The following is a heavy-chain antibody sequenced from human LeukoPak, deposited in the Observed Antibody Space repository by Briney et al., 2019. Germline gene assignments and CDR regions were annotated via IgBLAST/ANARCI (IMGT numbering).Heavy chain of an antibody. D-gene: IGHD3-10*01. Sequence: GGSLRLSCAASGFTFSSYSMNWVRQASGKGLEWVSSISSSSSYIYYADSVKGRFTISRDNAKNSLYLQMNSLRAEDTAVYYCARSNTYYYGSGSYGLWGQGTLVTVSS. V-gene: IGHV3-21*01. CDR3: ARSNTYYYGSGSYGL. J-gene: IGHJ4*02. CDR1: GFTFSSYS. CDR2: ISSSSSYI.